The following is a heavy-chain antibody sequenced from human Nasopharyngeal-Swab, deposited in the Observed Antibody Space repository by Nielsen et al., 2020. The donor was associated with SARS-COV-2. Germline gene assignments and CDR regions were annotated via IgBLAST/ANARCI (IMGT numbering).Heavy chain of an antibody. CDR3: ARDSMTSGYAADF. Sequence: ASVKVSCKASGYTFTSYGINWVRQAPGQGLERMGCLSTNNGATNYAQKLQGRVTMTTDTSTSTAYMDLRSLRSDDTAVYYCARDSMTSGYAADFWGQGTLVTVSS. CDR1: GYTFTSYG. J-gene: IGHJ4*02. CDR2: LSTNNGAT. V-gene: IGHV1-18*01. D-gene: IGHD3-9*01.